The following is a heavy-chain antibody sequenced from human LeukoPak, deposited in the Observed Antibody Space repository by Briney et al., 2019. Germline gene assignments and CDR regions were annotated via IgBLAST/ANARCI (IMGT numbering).Heavy chain of an antibody. J-gene: IGHJ4*02. CDR3: ARPSIAAAGTPFDY. Sequence: AGGSLRLSCAASGFTFSSYAMHWVRQAPGKGLEWVAVISYDGSNKYYADSVKGRFTISRDNSKNTLYLQMNSLRAEDTAVYYCARPSIAAAGTPFDYWGQGTLVTVSS. V-gene: IGHV3-30*04. CDR1: GFTFSSYA. D-gene: IGHD6-13*01. CDR2: ISYDGSNK.